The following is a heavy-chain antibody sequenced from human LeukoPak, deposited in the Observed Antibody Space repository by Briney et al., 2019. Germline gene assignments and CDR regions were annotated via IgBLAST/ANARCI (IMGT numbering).Heavy chain of an antibody. D-gene: IGHD3-22*01. Sequence: ASVKVSCKASGYTFTSYGISWVRQAPGQGLEWMGWISAYNGNTNYAQKLQGRVTMTTDTSTSTAYMELRSLRSDDTAVYYCARDRWSYDSSGYYDAYYFDYWGQGTLVTVFS. J-gene: IGHJ4*02. CDR2: ISAYNGNT. CDR1: GYTFTSYG. V-gene: IGHV1-18*01. CDR3: ARDRWSYDSSGYYDAYYFDY.